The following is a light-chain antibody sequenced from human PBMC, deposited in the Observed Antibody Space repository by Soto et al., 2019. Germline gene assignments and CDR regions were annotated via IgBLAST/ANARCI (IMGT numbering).Light chain of an antibody. CDR3: QPYAASPLT. CDR2: AAS. J-gene: IGKJ4*01. CDR1: QSVHNSY. Sequence: EIVLTQSPGTLSLSPGERATLSCRASQSVHNSYLAWYQQKPGQSPRFLIYAASSRATGIPDRFSGSGSGTDFTLTISRLEPEDFAVYYCQPYAASPLTFGGGTKVEI. V-gene: IGKV3-20*01.